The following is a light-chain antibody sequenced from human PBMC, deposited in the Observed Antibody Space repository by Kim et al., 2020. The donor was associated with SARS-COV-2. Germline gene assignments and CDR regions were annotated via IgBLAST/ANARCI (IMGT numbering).Light chain of an antibody. J-gene: IGLJ3*02. CDR3: QSFDSSNLWV. CDR1: SGAIASFY. Sequence: NFMLTQPPSVSESPGRTVTISCTRSSGAIASFYVQWYQQRPGSAPTTVIYGANQRPSGVPDRFSASVAQSSGSASLTISGLKTEDEAVYYCQSFDSSNLWVFGGGTKLTVL. V-gene: IGLV6-57*03. CDR2: GAN.